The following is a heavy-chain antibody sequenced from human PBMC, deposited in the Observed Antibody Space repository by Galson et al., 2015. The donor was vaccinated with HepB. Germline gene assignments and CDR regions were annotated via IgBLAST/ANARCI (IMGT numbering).Heavy chain of an antibody. CDR3: ARQRGVYYFDY. CDR1: GFTFSSYA. V-gene: IGHV3-64*01. D-gene: IGHD3-10*01. CDR2: ISSNGGST. J-gene: IGHJ4*02. Sequence: SLRLSCAASGFTFSSYAMHWVRQAPGKGLEYVSAISSNGGSTYYANSVKGRFTISRDNSKNTLYLQMNSLRAEDTAMYYCARQRGVYYFDYWGQGTLVTVSS.